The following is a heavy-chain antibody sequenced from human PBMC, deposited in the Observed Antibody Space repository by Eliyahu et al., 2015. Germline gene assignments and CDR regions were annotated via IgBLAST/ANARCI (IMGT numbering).Heavy chain of an antibody. J-gene: IGHJ5*01. CDR3: AKDRTVSGSWFDS. CDR2: ISYDGSNK. Sequence: QVQLVXSGGGVVQPGRSLRLXCAAXGFTFSSXAXPWXRQAPGKGLEXVTIISYDGSNKYYGDSVKGRFTISRDNSKNTLYLQINSLRAEDTAVYYCAKDRTVSGSWFDSWGQGTLVTVSS. CDR1: GFTFSSXA. D-gene: IGHD1-14*01. V-gene: IGHV3-30*18.